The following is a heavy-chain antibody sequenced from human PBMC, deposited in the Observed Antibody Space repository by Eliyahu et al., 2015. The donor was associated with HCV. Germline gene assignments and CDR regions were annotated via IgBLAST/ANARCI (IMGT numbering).Heavy chain of an antibody. Sequence: QVQLVESGGGVLQPGRSLRLSCAASGFTFSMYAMHWVRQAPGKGLEWVAVISHEGSNKYYADSVKGRFAISRDNSNNTVYLQMNNLRVEDTAMYYCARPGKGSGSYYNPWGQGTLVTVSS. V-gene: IGHV3-30*09. D-gene: IGHD3-10*01. J-gene: IGHJ4*02. CDR3: ARPGKGSGSYYNP. CDR1: GFTFSMYA. CDR2: ISHEGSNK.